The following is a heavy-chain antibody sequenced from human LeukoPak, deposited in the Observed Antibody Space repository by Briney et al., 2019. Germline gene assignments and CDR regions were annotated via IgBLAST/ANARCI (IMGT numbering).Heavy chain of an antibody. CDR2: INPSGGST. V-gene: IGHV1-46*01. J-gene: IGHJ6*03. CDR3: AREDGSGSYYTGARYYYYMDV. Sequence: ASVKVSCKASGYTFTSYYMHWVRQAPGQGLEWMGIINPSGGSTSYAQKFQGRVTMTRDMSTSTVYMELSSLRSEDTAVYYCAREDGSGSYYTGARYYYYMDVWGKGTTVTVSS. CDR1: GYTFTSYY. D-gene: IGHD3-10*01.